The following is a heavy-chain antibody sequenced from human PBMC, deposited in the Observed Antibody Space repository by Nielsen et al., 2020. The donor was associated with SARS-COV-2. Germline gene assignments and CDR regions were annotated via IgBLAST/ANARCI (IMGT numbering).Heavy chain of an antibody. CDR1: GGSISSYF. Sequence: SETLSLTCTVSGGSISSYFGSWIRQPPGKGLEWIGSIYYSGSTNYNPSLKSRVTMSVDMPSNQFSLKLSSVTAADTAVYYCARDRGAPYYYMDVWGKGTTVTVSS. CDR2: IYYSGST. D-gene: IGHD1-26*01. J-gene: IGHJ6*03. V-gene: IGHV4-59*01. CDR3: ARDRGAPYYYMDV.